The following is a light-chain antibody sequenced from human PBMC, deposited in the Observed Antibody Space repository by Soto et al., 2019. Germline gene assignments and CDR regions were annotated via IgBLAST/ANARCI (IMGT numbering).Light chain of an antibody. CDR1: RTITKF. CDR3: HQSFGSPFT. J-gene: IGKJ5*01. CDR2: SSS. V-gene: IGKV1-39*01. Sequence: DIQMTQSPSSLSASVGDRVTITCRASRTITKFLNWYHQKPGKAPNLLIYSSSNLESGVPTRFSGTGSGTDFALTISSLQPVDFGTYYCHQSFGSPFTFGQGTRVDIK.